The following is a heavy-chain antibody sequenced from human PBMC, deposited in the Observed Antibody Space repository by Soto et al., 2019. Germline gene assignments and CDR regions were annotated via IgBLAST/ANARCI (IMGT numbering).Heavy chain of an antibody. V-gene: IGHV3-49*04. Sequence: PGGSLRLSCTASGFTFGDYAMSWVRQAPGEGLEWVGFIRSKAYGGTTEYAASVKGRFTISRDDSKSIAYLQMNSLKTEDTAVYYCTAPHMVRGVIAYYYGMDVWGQGTTVTVSS. CDR3: TAPHMVRGVIAYYYGMDV. D-gene: IGHD3-10*01. J-gene: IGHJ6*02. CDR2: IRSKAYGGTT. CDR1: GFTFGDYA.